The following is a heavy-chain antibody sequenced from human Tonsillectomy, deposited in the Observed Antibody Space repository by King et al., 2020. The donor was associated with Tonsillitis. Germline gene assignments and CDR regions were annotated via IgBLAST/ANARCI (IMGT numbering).Heavy chain of an antibody. J-gene: IGHJ6*02. V-gene: IGHV3-30-3*01. CDR3: ARSHHRRTTVTNPARYYYGMDV. D-gene: IGHD4-17*01. CDR1: GFTFSSYA. Sequence: VQLVESGGGVVQPGRSLRLSCAASGFTFSSYAMHWVRQAPGKGLEWVAVISYDGSNKYYADSVKGRFTISRDSSKNTLYLQMNNLRAEDTAVYYCARSHHRRTTVTNPARYYYGMDVWGQGTTVTVSS. CDR2: ISYDGSNK.